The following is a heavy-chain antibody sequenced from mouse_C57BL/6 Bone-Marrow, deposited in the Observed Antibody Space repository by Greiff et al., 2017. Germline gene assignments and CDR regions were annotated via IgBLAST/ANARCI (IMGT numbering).Heavy chain of an antibody. CDR2: INPGSGGT. D-gene: IGHD2-3*01. Sequence: QVHVKQSGAELVRPGTSVKVSCKASGYAFTNYLIEWVKQRPGQGLEWIGVINPGSGGTKYNEKFKGKATLTADKSSSTASMQLSSLTSEDSAVYFCAREDDGYYWFAYWGQGTLVTVSA. V-gene: IGHV1-54*01. J-gene: IGHJ3*01. CDR1: GYAFTNYL. CDR3: AREDDGYYWFAY.